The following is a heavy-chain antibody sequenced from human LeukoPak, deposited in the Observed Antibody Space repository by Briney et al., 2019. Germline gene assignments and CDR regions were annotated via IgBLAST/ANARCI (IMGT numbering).Heavy chain of an antibody. CDR1: GFAFSSYA. Sequence: GGSLRLSCAASGFAFSSYAMRWVCHGPGKGLEWVSSINGSGERRECADSVKVRFTISRDNSKNTLYLEMYGLRAEHTAVYYCAKDRGHCTNGVCHNYYYMDVWGKGTTVTVSS. CDR3: AKDRGHCTNGVCHNYYYMDV. V-gene: IGHV3-23*01. CDR2: INGSGERR. D-gene: IGHD2-8*01. J-gene: IGHJ6*03.